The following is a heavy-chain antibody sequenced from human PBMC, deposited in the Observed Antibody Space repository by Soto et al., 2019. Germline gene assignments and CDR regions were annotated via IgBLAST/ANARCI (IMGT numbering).Heavy chain of an antibody. CDR2: IYYSGST. CDR1: GGSISSYY. CDR3: ARHTVTTPYYYYGMDV. V-gene: IGHV4-59*08. J-gene: IGHJ6*02. Sequence: SETLSLTCTVSGGSISSYYWSWIRQPPGKGLEGIGYIYYSGSTNYNPSLKSRVTISVDTSKNQVSLKLSSVTAADTAVYYCARHTVTTPYYYYGMDVWGQGTTVTVSS. D-gene: IGHD4-17*01.